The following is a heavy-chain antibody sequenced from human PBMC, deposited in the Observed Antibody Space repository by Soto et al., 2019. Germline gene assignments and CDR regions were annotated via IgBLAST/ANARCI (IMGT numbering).Heavy chain of an antibody. CDR2: IYGGGNGP. Sequence: EVQVLESGGGLVQPGGSLRLSCAATGFTFSDFAMSWVRQAPGKGLEWVSRIYGGGNGPHYADSVKGRVTISRDYSKNTLDLQMNSLRPEDTAVYYCAKMEGMDPWAYSFDYWGQGTLVTVSS. CDR1: GFTFSDFA. J-gene: IGHJ4*02. CDR3: AKMEGMDPWAYSFDY. D-gene: IGHD2-2*03. V-gene: IGHV3-23*01.